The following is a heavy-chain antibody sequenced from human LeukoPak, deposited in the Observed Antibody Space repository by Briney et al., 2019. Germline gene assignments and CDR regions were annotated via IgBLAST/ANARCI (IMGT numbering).Heavy chain of an antibody. V-gene: IGHV1-24*01. D-gene: IGHD2-21*01. CDR2: FDPEDGET. CDR3: ATDLYCGGDCYSAFDI. J-gene: IGHJ3*02. Sequence: AASVKVSCKVSGYTLTELSMHWVRQAPGKGREWMGGFDPEDGETIYAQKFQGRVTMTEDTSTDTAYMELSSLRSEDTAVYYCATDLYCGGDCYSAFDIWGQGTMVTVSS. CDR1: GYTLTELS.